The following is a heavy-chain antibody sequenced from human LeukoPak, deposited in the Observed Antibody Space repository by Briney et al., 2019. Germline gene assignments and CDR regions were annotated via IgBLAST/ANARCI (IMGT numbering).Heavy chain of an antibody. CDR3: ATNLPGYSYGYWVA. V-gene: IGHV4-59*01. Sequence: KPSETLSLTCTVSGGSMSNYYWNWIRQPPGKGLEWIGYMFYTGSGKYNPSLKSRVTISVDTSKRQISLKLTSVTAADTAVYYCATNLPGYSYGYWVAWGQGTLVTVS. J-gene: IGHJ5*02. D-gene: IGHD5-18*01. CDR1: GGSMSNYY. CDR2: MFYTGSG.